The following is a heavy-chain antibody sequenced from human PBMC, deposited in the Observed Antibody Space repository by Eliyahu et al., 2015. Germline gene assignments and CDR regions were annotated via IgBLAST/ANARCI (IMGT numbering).Heavy chain of an antibody. D-gene: IGHD1-26*01. J-gene: IGHJ6*02. Sequence: QVQLVESGGGVVQPGRSVGLSCAVSGFPFXXXVXHWVRQAPGKGLEWVAVMSYDGIYKYYADSVKGRFTISRDNSKDTLYLEMSSLKTEDTGVYYCARDCRVPGTIDYYYFGMDVWGQGTTVTVS. CDR2: MSYDGIYK. CDR3: ARDCRVPGTIDYYYFGMDV. CDR1: GFPFXXXV. V-gene: IGHV3-30*15.